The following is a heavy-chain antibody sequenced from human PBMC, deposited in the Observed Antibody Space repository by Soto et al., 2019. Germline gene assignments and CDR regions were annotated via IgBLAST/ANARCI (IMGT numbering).Heavy chain of an antibody. CDR1: GFIVSIYY. CDR3: ARDSYTRY. V-gene: IGHV3-66*01. Sequence: EVQLVESGGGLVQPGGSLRLSCAASGFIVSIYYMSWVRQAPGKGLEWVSIIYNDGSTYYADSVKGRFTISRDDSKNTIYLQILSLRAEDTAIYYCARDSYTRYWGQGTLVTVSS. CDR2: IYNDGST. D-gene: IGHD4-4*01. J-gene: IGHJ4*02.